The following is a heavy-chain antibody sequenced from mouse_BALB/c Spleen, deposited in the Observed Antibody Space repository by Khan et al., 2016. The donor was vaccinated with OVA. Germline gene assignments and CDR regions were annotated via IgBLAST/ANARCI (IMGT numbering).Heavy chain of an antibody. V-gene: IGHV5-6*01. Sequence: EVMLVESGGDLVKPGGSLKLSCVASGFTFSSYSMSWVRQTPDKRLEWVATISSDGDYTYFPDSVKGRFTIFRDNAKNTLNLQMSSLKSEDTALYYCASHLTGSFAYWGQGTLVTVSA. D-gene: IGHD4-1*01. J-gene: IGHJ3*01. CDR3: ASHLTGSFAY. CDR2: ISSDGDYT. CDR1: GFTFSSYS.